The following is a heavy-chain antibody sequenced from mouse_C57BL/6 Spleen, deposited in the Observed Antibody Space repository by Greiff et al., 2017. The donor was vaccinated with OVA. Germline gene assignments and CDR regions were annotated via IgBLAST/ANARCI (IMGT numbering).Heavy chain of an antibody. J-gene: IGHJ4*01. CDR1: GYTFTSYG. CDR3: ARYETYDSNYDAMDY. CDR2: IYPRSGNT. Sequence: QVQLQQSGAELARPGASVKLSCKASGYTFTSYGISWVKQRTGQGLEWIGEIYPRSGNTYYNEKFKGKATLTADKSSSTAYMELRSLTSEDSAVYFGARYETYDSNYDAMDYWGQGTSVTVSS. D-gene: IGHD2-5*01. V-gene: IGHV1-81*01.